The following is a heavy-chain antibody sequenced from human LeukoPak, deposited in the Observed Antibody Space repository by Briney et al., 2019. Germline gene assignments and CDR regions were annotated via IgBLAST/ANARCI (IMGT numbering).Heavy chain of an antibody. CDR2: ISGSGSDM. D-gene: IGHD5-18*01. CDR3: ARDDTDYSYGPSHY. CDR1: GFGFSDSY. V-gene: IGHV3-11*04. Sequence: PGGSLRLSCVVSGFGFSDSYMTWIRQTPGKGLEWLAYISGSGSDMYYADSVKGRFTISRDNAKNSLYLQMNSLRAEDTAVYYCARDDTDYSYGPSHYWGQGTLVTVSS. J-gene: IGHJ4*02.